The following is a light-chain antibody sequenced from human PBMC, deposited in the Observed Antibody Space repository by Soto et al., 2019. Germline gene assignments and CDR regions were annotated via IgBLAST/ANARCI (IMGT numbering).Light chain of an antibody. Sequence: EILLTQSPATLSLSPGERATLSCRASQSVSSYLAWYQQKPGQAPRLLIYDASNRATGIPARFSGSGSGTDFTLTIRSLEPEDSAVYYCQQRSNWPPITFGQGTRLEIK. CDR3: QQRSNWPPIT. CDR1: QSVSSY. CDR2: DAS. V-gene: IGKV3-11*01. J-gene: IGKJ5*01.